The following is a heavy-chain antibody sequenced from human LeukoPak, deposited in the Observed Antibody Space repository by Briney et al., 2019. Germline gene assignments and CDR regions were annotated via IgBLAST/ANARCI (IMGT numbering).Heavy chain of an antibody. J-gene: IGHJ4*02. V-gene: IGHV4-39*07. D-gene: IGHD6-13*01. Sequence: PSETLSLTCIVSGGSISSSNYYWGWIRQSPGKGLEWIGSIYSRGSTYYNPSLKSRVIVSSDMSKNQFSLKLSSVTAADTAVYYCARGSGIAAAGIADYWGQGTLVTVSS. CDR3: ARGSGIAAAGIADY. CDR2: IYSRGST. CDR1: GGSISSSNYY.